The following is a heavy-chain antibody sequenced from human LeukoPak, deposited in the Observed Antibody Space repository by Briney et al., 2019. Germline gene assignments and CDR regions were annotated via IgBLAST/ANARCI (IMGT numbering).Heavy chain of an antibody. D-gene: IGHD2-21*02. Sequence: GASVKVSCKASGYTFTSYGISWVRQAPGQGLEWMGWISAYNGNTNYAQKLQGRVTMTTDTSTSTAYMELRSLRSDDTAVYYCARNCGGDCYWFYYYGMDVWGQGTTVTVSS. J-gene: IGHJ6*02. CDR1: GYTFTSYG. V-gene: IGHV1-18*01. CDR2: ISAYNGNT. CDR3: ARNCGGDCYWFYYYGMDV.